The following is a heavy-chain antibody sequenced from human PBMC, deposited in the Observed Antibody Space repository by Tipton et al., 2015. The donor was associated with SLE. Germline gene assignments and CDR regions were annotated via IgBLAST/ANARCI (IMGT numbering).Heavy chain of an antibody. CDR1: GYSFTSFW. CDR2: IDPSDSYI. D-gene: IGHD6-6*01. CDR3: ARLITFSSSGWYFDL. J-gene: IGHJ2*01. Sequence: QSGAEVKKPGESLRISCKGSGYSFTSFWISWVRQMPGKGLEWMGRIDPSDSYINYSPSFQGHVSISADKSISTAYLQWRSLKASDTAMYYCARLITFSSSGWYFDLWGRGTQVTVSS. V-gene: IGHV5-10-1*01.